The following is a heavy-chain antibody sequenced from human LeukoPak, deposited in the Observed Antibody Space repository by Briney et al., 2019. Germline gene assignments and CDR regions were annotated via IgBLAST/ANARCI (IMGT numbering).Heavy chain of an antibody. Sequence: SETLSLTCTVSGGSISSYYWSWIRQPPGKGLERIGYIYYSGSTNYNPSLKSRVTISVDTSKNQFSLKLSSVTAADTAVYYCARRATFVHWYFDLWGRGTLVTVSS. V-gene: IGHV4-59*08. J-gene: IGHJ2*01. CDR3: ARRATFVHWYFDL. CDR2: IYYSGST. D-gene: IGHD3-16*02. CDR1: GGSISSYY.